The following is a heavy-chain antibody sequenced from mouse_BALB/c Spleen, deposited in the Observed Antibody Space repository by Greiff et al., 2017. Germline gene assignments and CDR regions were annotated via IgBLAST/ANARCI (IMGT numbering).Heavy chain of an antibody. Sequence: LQESGAELARPGASVKLSCKASGYTFTSYWMQWVKQRPGQGLEWIGAIYPGDGDTRYTQKFKGKATLTADKSSSTAYMQLSSLASEDSAVYYCARVGNLYYFDYWGQGTTLTVSS. CDR2: IYPGDGDT. V-gene: IGHV1-87*01. CDR3: ARVGNLYYFDY. J-gene: IGHJ2*01. D-gene: IGHD1-3*01. CDR1: GYTFTSYW.